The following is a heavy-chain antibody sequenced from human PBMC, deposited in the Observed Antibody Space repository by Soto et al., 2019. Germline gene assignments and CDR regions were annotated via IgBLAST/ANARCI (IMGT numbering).Heavy chain of an antibody. Sequence: QVQVVQSGAEVKKPGSSVEVSCKVSGGIFTNNAISWVRQAPGQGLEGLGGVIPLFYTAYYARIFRDRLRISGDGAKTTAYMELCRLTSADTAVYFCATGGHNDGYNFYHGMDVWGQGTTVTVS. J-gene: IGHJ6*02. CDR1: GGIFTNNA. CDR2: VIPLFYTA. V-gene: IGHV1-69*01. D-gene: IGHD5-18*01. CDR3: ATGGHNDGYNFYHGMDV.